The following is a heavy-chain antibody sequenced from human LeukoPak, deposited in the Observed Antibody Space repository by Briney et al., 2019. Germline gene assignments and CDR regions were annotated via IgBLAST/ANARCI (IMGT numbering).Heavy chain of an antibody. CDR2: ISAYNGNT. D-gene: IGHD2-21*01. CDR1: GYTFANYG. J-gene: IGHJ3*02. V-gene: IGHV1-18*01. CDR3: ARDAATISDTFDI. Sequence: ASVKVSCKASGYTFANYGISWVRQAPGQGLEWMGWISAYNGNTNHAQNRQERVTMTTDTSTSTAYMELRSLRSDDTAVYFCARDAATISDTFDIWGQGTMVTVSS.